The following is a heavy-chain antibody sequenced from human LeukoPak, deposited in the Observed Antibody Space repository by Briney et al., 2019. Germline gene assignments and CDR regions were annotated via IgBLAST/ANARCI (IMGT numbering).Heavy chain of an antibody. CDR1: GGSISSYY. CDR3: ARVPGYSYGYDYYYYYGMDV. J-gene: IGHJ6*02. D-gene: IGHD5-18*01. V-gene: IGHV4-59*01. Sequence: SETLSLTCTVSGGSISSYYWSWIRQPPGKGLEWIGYIYYSGSTNYNPSLKSRVTISVDTSKNQFSLKLSSVTAADTAVYYCARVPGYSYGYDYYYYYGMDVWGQATTVTVSS. CDR2: IYYSGST.